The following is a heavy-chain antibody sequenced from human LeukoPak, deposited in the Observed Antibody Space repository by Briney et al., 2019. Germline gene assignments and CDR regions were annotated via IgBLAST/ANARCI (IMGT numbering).Heavy chain of an antibody. CDR2: INHSGST. CDR1: GGSFSGYY. V-gene: IGHV4-34*01. J-gene: IGHJ5*02. CDR3: ARRARGSIAAAGNRQCWFDP. Sequence: PSETLSLTCAVYGGSFSGYYWSWLRQPPGKGLEWIGEINHSGSTNYNPSLTSGVTISVDTSKNQFSLKLSSVTAADTAVYYCARRARGSIAAAGNRQCWFDPWGQGTLVTVSS. D-gene: IGHD6-13*01.